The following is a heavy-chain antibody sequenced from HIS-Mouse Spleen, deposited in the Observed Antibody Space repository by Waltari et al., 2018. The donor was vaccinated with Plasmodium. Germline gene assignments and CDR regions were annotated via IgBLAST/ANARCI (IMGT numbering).Heavy chain of an antibody. D-gene: IGHD3-3*01. J-gene: IGHJ2*01. V-gene: IGHV4-34*01. CDR1: GGSFSGYY. CDR3: ARVTSSGVYWYFDL. CDR2: INHSGST. Sequence: QVQLQQWGAGLLKPSETLSLTCAVYGGSFSGYYWSWIRQPPGKGLEWIGEINHSGSTNYNPSRKSRVTISVDTSKNQFSLKLSSVTAADTAVYYCARVTSSGVYWYFDLWGRGTLVTVSS.